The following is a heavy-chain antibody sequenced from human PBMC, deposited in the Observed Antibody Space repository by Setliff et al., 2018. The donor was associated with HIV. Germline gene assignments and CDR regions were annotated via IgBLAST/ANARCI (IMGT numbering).Heavy chain of an antibody. CDR1: GYTFSTYG. Sequence: ASVKVSCKASGYTFSTYGISWVRQAPGQGLEWMGMINPSGGRTSYAQKFQGRVTMARDTSTSTVYMELSSLRSEDTAVYYCARDHSDILDYWGQGTLVTVSS. CDR2: INPSGGRT. V-gene: IGHV1-46*01. J-gene: IGHJ4*02. D-gene: IGHD2-15*01. CDR3: ARDHSDILDY.